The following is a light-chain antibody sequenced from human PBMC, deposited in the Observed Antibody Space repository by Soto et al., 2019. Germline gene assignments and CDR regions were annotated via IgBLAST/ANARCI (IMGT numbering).Light chain of an antibody. V-gene: IGKV1-5*03. CDR3: QEHNSYSRT. CDR2: KAS. CDR1: QSISSW. J-gene: IGKJ1*01. Sequence: DIQMTQSASTLSASVGDRVTITCRASQSISSWLAGYQQKPGKAPKLLIYKASSLESGDASRISGSGSGTEFTLTISSLQPDDVATYYCQEHNSYSRTVGQGTKVEIK.